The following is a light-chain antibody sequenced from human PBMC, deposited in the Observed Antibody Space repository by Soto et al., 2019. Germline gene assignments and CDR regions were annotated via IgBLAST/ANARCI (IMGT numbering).Light chain of an antibody. CDR1: QGISSY. V-gene: IGKV1-8*01. J-gene: IGKJ1*01. CDR3: QQYYSYPRT. Sequence: AIRLTQSPSALSASVGDRVTITCRASQGISSYLGWYQQKPGKAPNLLIYDASTLQSGVPSRFSGSGSGTDFTLTISCLQSEDFATYYCQQYYSYPRTFGQGTKVDIK. CDR2: DAS.